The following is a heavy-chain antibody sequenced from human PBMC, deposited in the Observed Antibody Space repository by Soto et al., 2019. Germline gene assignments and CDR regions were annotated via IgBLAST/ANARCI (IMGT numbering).Heavy chain of an antibody. Sequence: EVQLLESGGGLVQPGASLRLSCAASGFTFNSYAMSWVRQAPGKGLEWVSAISGSGGSTSYADSVKGRFTISRDNSKNTLYLQMNSLRAEDTAVYYCAKGRQGYNYIDFWGQGTLVTVSS. D-gene: IGHD5-12*01. V-gene: IGHV3-23*01. CDR3: AKGRQGYNYIDF. CDR2: ISGSGGST. CDR1: GFTFNSYA. J-gene: IGHJ4*02.